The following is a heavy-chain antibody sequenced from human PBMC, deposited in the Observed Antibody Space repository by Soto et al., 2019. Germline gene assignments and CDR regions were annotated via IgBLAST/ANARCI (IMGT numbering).Heavy chain of an antibody. Sequence: QEQLVQSGAEVKKPGSSVKVSCKASGGTFSTHAITWVRQAPGQGLKWMGGINPIFGTTNYAQKFQGRLTITADKSTTTAYMELSSLRSDDTAVYYCARSYSFGGVISPTFDYWGQGTLVTVSS. D-gene: IGHD3-16*02. V-gene: IGHV1-69*06. CDR1: GGTFSTHA. CDR2: INPIFGTT. CDR3: ARSYSFGGVISPTFDY. J-gene: IGHJ4*02.